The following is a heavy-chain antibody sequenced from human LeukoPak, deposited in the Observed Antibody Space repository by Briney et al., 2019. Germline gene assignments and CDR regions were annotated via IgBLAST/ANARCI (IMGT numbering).Heavy chain of an antibody. Sequence: SETLSLTCAVYGGSFSGYYWSWIRQPPGKGLEWIGEINHSGSTNYNPSLKSRVTISVDTSKNQFSLKLSSVTAADTAVYYCARSSRSTYYYDSSGYTTQYNWFDPWGQGTLVTVFS. J-gene: IGHJ5*02. D-gene: IGHD3-22*01. V-gene: IGHV4-34*01. CDR3: ARSSRSTYYYDSSGYTTQYNWFDP. CDR2: INHSGST. CDR1: GGSFSGYY.